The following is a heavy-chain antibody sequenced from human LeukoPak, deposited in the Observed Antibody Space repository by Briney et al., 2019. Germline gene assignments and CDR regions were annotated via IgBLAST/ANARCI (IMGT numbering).Heavy chain of an antibody. CDR2: ISGSGGST. V-gene: IGHV3-23*01. CDR1: GFTFSTYA. J-gene: IGHJ4*02. Sequence: GGSLRLSCAASGFTFSTYAMSWVRQAPGKGLEWVSVISGSGGSTYYADSVKGRFTISRDNAKNSLYLQMNSLRAEDTAVYYCARDLGSDYWGQGTLVTVSS. D-gene: IGHD1-26*01. CDR3: ARDLGSDY.